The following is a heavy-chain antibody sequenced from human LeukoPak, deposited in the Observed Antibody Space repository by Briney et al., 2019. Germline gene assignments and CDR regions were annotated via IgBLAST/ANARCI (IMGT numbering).Heavy chain of an antibody. Sequence: PSETLSLTCAVYGGSFSGYYWSWIRQPPGKGLEWIGEINQSGSTNYNPSLKSRVTISVDTSKNQFSLKLSSVTAADTAVYYCTRDARGQQLVNWGQGTLVTVSS. D-gene: IGHD6-13*01. J-gene: IGHJ4*02. CDR1: GGSFSGYY. CDR2: INQSGST. CDR3: TRDARGQQLVN. V-gene: IGHV4-34*01.